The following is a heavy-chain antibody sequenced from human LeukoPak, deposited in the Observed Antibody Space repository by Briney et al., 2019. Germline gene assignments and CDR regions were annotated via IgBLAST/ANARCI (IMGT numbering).Heavy chain of an antibody. D-gene: IGHD6-19*01. CDR3: ARAIYSSTPGYGY. CDR1: GYTFTSYA. V-gene: IGHV1-3*01. Sequence: GASVKVSCKASGYTFTSYAMHWVRQAPGQRLEWMGWINAGNGNTKYSQKFQGRVTITRDTSVSTAYMELSSLRSEDTAVYYCARAIYSSTPGYGYWGQGTLVTVSS. CDR2: INAGNGNT. J-gene: IGHJ4*02.